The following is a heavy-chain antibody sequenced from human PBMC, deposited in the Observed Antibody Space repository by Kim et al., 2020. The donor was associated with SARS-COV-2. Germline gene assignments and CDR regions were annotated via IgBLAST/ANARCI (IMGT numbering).Heavy chain of an antibody. V-gene: IGHV4-31*03. CDR3: ARCAAAGPGWFDP. CDR2: IYYSGST. CDR1: GGSISSGGYY. D-gene: IGHD6-13*01. Sequence: SETLSLTCTVSGGSISSGGYYWSWIRQHPGKGLEWIGYIYYSGSTYYNPSLKSRVTISVDTSKNQFSLKLSSVTAADTAVYYCARCAAAGPGWFDPWGQGTLVTVSS. J-gene: IGHJ5*02.